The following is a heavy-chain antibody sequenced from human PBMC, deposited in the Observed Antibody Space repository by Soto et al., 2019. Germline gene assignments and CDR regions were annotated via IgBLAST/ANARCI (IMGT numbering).Heavy chain of an antibody. CDR1: NGSFSGYY. D-gene: IGHD2-2*01. V-gene: IGHV4-34*01. CDR2: IAHSGST. J-gene: IGHJ2*01. CDR3: ARGLTREEPWYFGL. Sequence: QAQLQQWGAGLLKPSGTLSLTCAVSNGSFSGYYGSWIRQPPGKGLEWIGEIAHSGSTNYSPSLKSRVTMSVDTSKNQFSLKLTSVTAADTAVYYCARGLTREEPWYFGLWGRGTLVTVSS.